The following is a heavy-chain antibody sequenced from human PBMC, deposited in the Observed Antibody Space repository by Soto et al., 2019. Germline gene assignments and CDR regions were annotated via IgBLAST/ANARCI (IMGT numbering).Heavy chain of an antibody. CDR2: IYYSGST. CDR1: GGSISSGGYY. J-gene: IGHJ5*02. Sequence: QVQLQESGPGLVKPSQTLSLTCTVSGGSISSGGYYWSWIRQHPGKGLEWIGYIYYSGSTYYNPSLKIRVTISVDTSKNQFSLKLSSVTAADTAVYYCACTIFGVTEENWFDPWGQGTLVTVSS. D-gene: IGHD3-3*01. V-gene: IGHV4-31*03. CDR3: ACTIFGVTEENWFDP.